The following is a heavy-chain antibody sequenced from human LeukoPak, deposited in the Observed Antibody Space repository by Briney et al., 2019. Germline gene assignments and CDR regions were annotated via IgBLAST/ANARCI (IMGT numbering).Heavy chain of an antibody. J-gene: IGHJ4*02. Sequence: GGSLRLSCAASGFSFSAYWMTWVRQAPGRGLEWVANINPGGSETYYVDPVKGRFSISRDNAKNLVYLQMNSLRAEDTAVYHCARFGYVAAVDVWGQGTPVTVSS. CDR3: ARFGYVAAVDV. CDR1: GFSFSAYW. CDR2: INPGGSET. V-gene: IGHV3-7*01. D-gene: IGHD2-15*01.